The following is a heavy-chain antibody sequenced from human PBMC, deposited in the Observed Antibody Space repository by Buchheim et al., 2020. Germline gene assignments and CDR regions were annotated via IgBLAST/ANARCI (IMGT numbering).Heavy chain of an antibody. CDR2: IWHDGSNK. J-gene: IGHJ4*02. CDR3: ARDYIDWNGPLDY. D-gene: IGHD1-1*01. V-gene: IGHV3-33*08. CDR1: GFTFSSYG. Sequence: QVQLVESGGGVVQPGSSLSLSCAAPGFTFSSYGMHWVRKAPGRGLEWVAVIWHDGSNKYHANSVKGGFPISRDNSRNRLFLQMNSLRAEDTAVYYCARDYIDWNGPLDYWGQGTL.